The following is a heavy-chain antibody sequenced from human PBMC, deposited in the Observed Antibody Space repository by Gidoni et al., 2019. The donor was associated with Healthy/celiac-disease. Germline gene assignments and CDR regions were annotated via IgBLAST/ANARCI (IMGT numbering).Heavy chain of an antibody. CDR3: AKGRYYYGSGSYYPNYGMDV. CDR1: GFTFGDYA. CDR2: ISWNGGSI. V-gene: IGHV3-9*01. D-gene: IGHD3-10*01. J-gene: IGHJ6*02. Sequence: DVQLVESGGGLVQPGRSLRLSCAAPGFTFGDYALLWVRQAPGKGLEWVSGISWNGGSIGYADSVKGRVTISRDNAKNSLYLQMNSLRAEDTALYYCAKGRYYYGSGSYYPNYGMDVWGQGTTVTVSS.